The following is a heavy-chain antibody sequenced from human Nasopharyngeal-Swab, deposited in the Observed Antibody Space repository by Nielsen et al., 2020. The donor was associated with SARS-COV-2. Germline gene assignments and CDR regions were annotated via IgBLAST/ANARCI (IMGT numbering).Heavy chain of an antibody. CDR2: ISSGSDSSV. CDR3: ARDGGRGKSYVMWDY. Sequence: GGSLRLSCAASGFTLSDFYMSWIRQAPGKGLEWLSKISSGSDSSVDYADSVKGRFTISRDNAENSLYLHMDSLGAEDTAVYYCARDGGRGKSYVMWDYWGQGTLVTVSS. D-gene: IGHD5-18*01. CDR1: GFTLSDFY. J-gene: IGHJ4*02. V-gene: IGHV3-11*01.